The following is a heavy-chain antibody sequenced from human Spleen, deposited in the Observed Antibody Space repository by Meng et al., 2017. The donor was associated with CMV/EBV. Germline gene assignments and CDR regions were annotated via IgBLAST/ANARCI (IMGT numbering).Heavy chain of an antibody. CDR3: VRDSYLNALYYGMDV. CDR1: GFTFSSYW. J-gene: IGHJ6*02. V-gene: IGHV3-74*01. CDR2: INSDGSST. D-gene: IGHD2/OR15-2a*01. Sequence: GESLKISCAASGFTFSSYWMHWVRQAPGKGLVWVPRINSDGSSTSYADSVKGRFTISRDNAKNTLYLQMNSLRAEDTAVYYCVRDSYLNALYYGMDVWGQGTTVTVSS.